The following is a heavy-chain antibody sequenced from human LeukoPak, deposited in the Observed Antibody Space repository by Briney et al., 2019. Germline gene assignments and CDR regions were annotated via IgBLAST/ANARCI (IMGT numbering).Heavy chain of an antibody. D-gene: IGHD3-16*01. V-gene: IGHV3-7*03. J-gene: IGHJ6*02. Sequence: GGSLRLSCAASGFTFSSYWMNWARQAPGKGLEWVASINHNGNVNYYVDSVKGRFTISRDNAKNSPYLQMSNLRAGDTAVYFCARGGGLDVWGQGATVTVSS. CDR2: INHNGNVN. CDR1: GFTFSSYW. CDR3: ARGGGLDV.